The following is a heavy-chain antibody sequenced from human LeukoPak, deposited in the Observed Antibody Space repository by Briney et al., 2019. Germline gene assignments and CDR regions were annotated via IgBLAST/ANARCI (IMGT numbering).Heavy chain of an antibody. Sequence: GGTLRLSCAASGFTFSSYAMSWVRQAPGKGLEWVSAISGSGGSTYYADSVKGRFTISRDNSKNTLYLQMNSLRAEDTAVYYCAKDGTYCSSTSCPGAYYYYYGMDVWGQGTTVTVSS. V-gene: IGHV3-23*01. CDR3: AKDGTYCSSTSCPGAYYYYYGMDV. D-gene: IGHD2-2*01. J-gene: IGHJ6*02. CDR1: GFTFSSYA. CDR2: ISGSGGST.